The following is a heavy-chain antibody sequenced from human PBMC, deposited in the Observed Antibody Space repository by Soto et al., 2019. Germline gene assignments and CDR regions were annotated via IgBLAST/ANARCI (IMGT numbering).Heavy chain of an antibody. V-gene: IGHV3-30*18. CDR2: ISYDGSNK. CDR1: GFTFSSYG. CDR3: AKVGTGQWLVFGWFDP. J-gene: IGHJ5*02. Sequence: AGGSLGLSCAASGFTFSSYGMHWVRQAPGKGLEWVAVISYDGSNKYYADSVKGRFTISRDNSKNTLYLQMNSLRAEDTAVYYCAKVGTGQWLVFGWFDPWGQGTLVTVSS. D-gene: IGHD6-19*01.